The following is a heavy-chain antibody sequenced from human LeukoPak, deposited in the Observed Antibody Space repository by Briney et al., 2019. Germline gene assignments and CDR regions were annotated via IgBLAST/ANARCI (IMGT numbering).Heavy chain of an antibody. CDR3: ARPNYGSGSYYTFDY. J-gene: IGHJ4*02. CDR1: GYTFTGYY. CDR2: INPNSGGT. D-gene: IGHD3-10*01. V-gene: IGHV1-2*02. Sequence: GASVKVSCKASGYTFTGYYMHWVRQAPGQGLEWTGWINPNSGGTNYAQKFQGRVTMTRDTSISTACMELSRLRSDDTAVYYCARPNYGSGSYYTFDYWGQGTLVTVSS.